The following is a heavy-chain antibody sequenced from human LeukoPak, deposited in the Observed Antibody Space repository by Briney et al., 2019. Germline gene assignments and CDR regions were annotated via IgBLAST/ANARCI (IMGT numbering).Heavy chain of an antibody. CDR1: GFTFSSYS. CDR3: ARDGSNSGPDFDY. V-gene: IGHV3-48*02. J-gene: IGHJ4*02. D-gene: IGHD2/OR15-2a*01. CDR2: ISSSSSTI. Sequence: GGSLRLSCAASGFTFSSYSMNWVRQAPGKGLEWVSYISSSSSTIYYADSVKGRFIISRDNARNSLNLQMNSLRDEDTAVYYCARDGSNSGPDFDYWGQGILVTVSS.